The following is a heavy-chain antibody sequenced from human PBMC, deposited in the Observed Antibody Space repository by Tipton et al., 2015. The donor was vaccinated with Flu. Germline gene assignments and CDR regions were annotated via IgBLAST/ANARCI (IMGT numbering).Heavy chain of an antibody. CDR1: SGSIRSTNYF. J-gene: IGHJ4*02. Sequence: TLSLTCAVSSGSIRSTNYFCAWIRQPPGKRLELIGSMYPSGTTYYNPSLKSRVTISVDTSKSQFSQKLRSVTAADTAVYYCARLSYYDVDLKNFYFDYWGQGALVTVSA. D-gene: IGHD3-10*02. CDR2: MYPSGTT. V-gene: IGHV4-39*01. CDR3: ARLSYYDVDLKNFYFDY.